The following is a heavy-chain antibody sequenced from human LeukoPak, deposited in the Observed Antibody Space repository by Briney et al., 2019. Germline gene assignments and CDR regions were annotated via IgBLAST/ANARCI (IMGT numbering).Heavy chain of an antibody. J-gene: IGHJ5*02. CDR3: ARGPQQSITIFGVADSYNWFDP. CDR2: IYYSGST. CDR1: GGSISSYY. V-gene: IGHV4-59*01. Sequence: SETLSLTCIVSGGSISSYYWSWIRQPPGKGLEWIGYIYYSGSTNYNPSLKSRVTISVDTSKNQFSLKLSSVTAADTAVYYCARGPQQSITIFGVADSYNWFDPWGQGTLVTVSS. D-gene: IGHD3-3*01.